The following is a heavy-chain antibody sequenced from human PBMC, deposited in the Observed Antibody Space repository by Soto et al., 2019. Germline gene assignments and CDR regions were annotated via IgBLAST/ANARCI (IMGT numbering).Heavy chain of an antibody. Sequence: QVQLQQWGAGLLKPSETLSLTCAVYGGSFSGYYWSWIRQPPGKGLEWIGEINHSGSTNYNPSLKGRVTISVDTSKNQFSLKLSSVTAADTAVYYCARVRYYGSGFTTYLPPYYFDYWGQGTLVTVSS. CDR1: GGSFSGYY. CDR3: ARVRYYGSGFTTYLPPYYFDY. CDR2: INHSGST. V-gene: IGHV4-34*01. J-gene: IGHJ4*02. D-gene: IGHD3-10*01.